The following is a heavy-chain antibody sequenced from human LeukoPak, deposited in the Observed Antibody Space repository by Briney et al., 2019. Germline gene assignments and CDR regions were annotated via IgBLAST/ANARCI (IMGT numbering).Heavy chain of an antibody. J-gene: IGHJ4*02. CDR1: GFTVSSNY. V-gene: IGHV3-53*01. CDR2: IYSGGTT. D-gene: IGHD3-16*01. CDR3: SRLGDV. Sequence: GGSLRLSCAASGFTVSSNYMSWVRQAPGKGLEWVSLIYSGGTTYYADSVKGRFTISRDNSKNTLYLQMESLRAEDTAVYYCSRLGDVWGRGTLVTVSS.